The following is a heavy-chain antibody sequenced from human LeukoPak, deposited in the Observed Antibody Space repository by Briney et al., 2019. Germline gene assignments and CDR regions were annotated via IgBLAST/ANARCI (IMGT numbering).Heavy chain of an antibody. D-gene: IGHD3-3*01. Sequence: ASVKVSCKASGGTFSSYAIIWVRQAPGQGLEWMGRIIPILGIANYAQKFQGRVTITADKSTSTAYMELSSLRSEDTAVYYCAREFHYDFWSGYRGIDPWGQGTLVTVSS. CDR2: IIPILGIA. V-gene: IGHV1-69*04. CDR3: AREFHYDFWSGYRGIDP. CDR1: GGTFSSYA. J-gene: IGHJ5*02.